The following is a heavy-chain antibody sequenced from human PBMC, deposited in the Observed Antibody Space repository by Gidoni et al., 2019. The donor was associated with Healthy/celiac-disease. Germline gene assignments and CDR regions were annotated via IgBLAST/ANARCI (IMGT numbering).Heavy chain of an antibody. Sequence: APGQGLEWMGGIIPIFGTANYAQKFQGRVTITADKSTSTAYMELSSLRSEDTAGYYCASGISGPSMYYFDYWGQGTLVTVSS. V-gene: IGHV1-69*06. J-gene: IGHJ4*02. D-gene: IGHD2-2*01. CDR2: IIPIFGTA. CDR3: ASGISGPSMYYFDY.